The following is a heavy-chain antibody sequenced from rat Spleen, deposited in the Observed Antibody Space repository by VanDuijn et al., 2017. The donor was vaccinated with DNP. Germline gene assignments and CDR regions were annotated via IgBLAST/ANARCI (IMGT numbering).Heavy chain of an antibody. J-gene: IGHJ2*01. CDR3: ATHLSYYYSGDGFDY. CDR1: GFTFSDYG. CDR2: ISYDGGTT. Sequence: EVQVLESGGGSVQPGGSMKLSCVASGFTFSDYGMAWVLQAPTRGLDWVASISYDGGTTYYRDSVKGRFTISRDNAKDTQYLQMDSLRPEDTATYYCATHLSYYYSGDGFDYWGQGVMVTVSS. D-gene: IGHD1-1*01. V-gene: IGHV5S13*01.